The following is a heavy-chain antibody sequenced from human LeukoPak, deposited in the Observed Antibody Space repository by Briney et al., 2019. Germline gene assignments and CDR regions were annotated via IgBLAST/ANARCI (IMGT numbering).Heavy chain of an antibody. CDR2: INPNSGGT. Sequence: ASVKVSCKASGYTFTGCYMHWVRQAPGQGLEWMGWINPNSGGTNYAQKFQGRVTMTRDTSISTAYMELSRLRPDDTAVYYCARDEGIVGATDWGQGTLVTVSS. CDR3: ARDEGIVGATD. V-gene: IGHV1-2*02. J-gene: IGHJ4*02. CDR1: GYTFTGCY. D-gene: IGHD1-26*01.